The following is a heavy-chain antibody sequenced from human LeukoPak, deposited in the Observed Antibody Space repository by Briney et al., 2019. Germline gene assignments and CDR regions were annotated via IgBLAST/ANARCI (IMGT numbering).Heavy chain of an antibody. D-gene: IGHD3-3*01. CDR3: ARDLNWSGYDFDY. Sequence: ASVKVSCKASRYTFTGYYMHWVRQAPGQGLEWMGWINPNSGGTNYAQKFQGRVTMTRDTSISTAYMELSRLRSDDTAVYYCARDLNWSGYDFDYWGQGTLVTVSS. CDR2: INPNSGGT. CDR1: RYTFTGYY. J-gene: IGHJ4*02. V-gene: IGHV1-2*02.